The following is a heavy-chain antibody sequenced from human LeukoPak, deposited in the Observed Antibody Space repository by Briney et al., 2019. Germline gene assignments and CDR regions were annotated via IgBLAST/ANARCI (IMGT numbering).Heavy chain of an antibody. D-gene: IGHD2-15*01. CDR2: VYSGGSP. Sequence: PGGSLRLSCEGSGFSAKGNYMSWVRQTPGKGLEWVAVVYSGGSPNHADAVKGRFSVSRDNSKNTLYLQMNNLRPEDTGVYFCARDLGWDNVTSFHFWGLGTQVLVS. CDR3: ARDLGWDNVTSFHF. V-gene: IGHV3-53*05. CDR1: GFSAKGNY. J-gene: IGHJ4*02.